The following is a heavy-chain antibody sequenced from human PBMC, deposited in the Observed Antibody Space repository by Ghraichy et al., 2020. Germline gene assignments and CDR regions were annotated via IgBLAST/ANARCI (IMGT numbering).Heavy chain of an antibody. CDR1: GFTFSSYS. J-gene: IGHJ3*02. Sequence: LSLTCAASGFTFSSYSMNWVRQAPGKGLEWVSYISSSSSTIYYADSVKGRFTISRDNAKNSLYLQMNSLRDEDTAVYYCASASTDITMVRADAFDIWGQGTMVTVSS. V-gene: IGHV3-48*02. CDR2: ISSSSSTI. D-gene: IGHD3-10*01. CDR3: ASASTDITMVRADAFDI.